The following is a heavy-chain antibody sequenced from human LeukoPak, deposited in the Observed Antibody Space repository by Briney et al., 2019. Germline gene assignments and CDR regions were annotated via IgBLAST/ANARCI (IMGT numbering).Heavy chain of an antibody. D-gene: IGHD5-24*01. CDR1: GGSLSSYY. Sequence: PSETLSLTCTVSGGSLSSYYWGWIRQPPAKGLEWIGYIYYSGSTNYNPSLKSRVTISVDTSKNQFSLKLSSVTAADTAVYYCARRIPRDGYIDYWGQGTLVTVSS. V-gene: IGHV4-59*01. CDR3: ARRIPRDGYIDY. CDR2: IYYSGST. J-gene: IGHJ4*02.